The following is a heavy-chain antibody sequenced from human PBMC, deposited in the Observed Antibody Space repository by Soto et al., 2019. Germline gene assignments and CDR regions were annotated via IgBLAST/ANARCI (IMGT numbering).Heavy chain of an antibody. J-gene: IGHJ6*03. CDR3: ARVYYYYYMDV. CDR2: IWYDGSNK. V-gene: IGHV3-33*01. Sequence: QVQLVESGGGVVQPGRSLRLSCAASGFTFSRYDMHWVRQAPGKGLEWVAVIWYDGSNKYYADSVKGRFTISRDNSKNPLYLQMNSPRAEDTAVYYCARVYYYYYMDVWGKGTTVTVSS. CDR1: GFTFSRYD.